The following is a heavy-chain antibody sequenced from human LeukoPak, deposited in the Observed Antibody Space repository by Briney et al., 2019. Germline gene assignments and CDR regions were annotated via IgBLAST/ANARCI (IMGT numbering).Heavy chain of an antibody. Sequence: SETLSLTCTVSGGAVSSSSFQWGWIRQRPGKGLEWIGTIYYTGTTFYNPSLKSRVTIFVDTSKNHFSLRLTSVTAADTALYYCARHASGWSFDPWGQGTLVPVSS. D-gene: IGHD6-19*01. V-gene: IGHV4-39*01. J-gene: IGHJ5*02. CDR3: ARHASGWSFDP. CDR1: GGAVSSSSFQ. CDR2: IYYTGTT.